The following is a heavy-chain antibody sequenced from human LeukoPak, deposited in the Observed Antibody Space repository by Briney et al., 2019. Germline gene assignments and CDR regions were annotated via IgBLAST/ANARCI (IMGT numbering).Heavy chain of an antibody. D-gene: IGHD3-22*01. CDR2: ISYDGSNK. CDR3: ARGYYDSSGYYYGFDY. CDR1: GFTFSSYA. V-gene: IGHV3-30-3*01. Sequence: QPGRSLRLSCAASGFTFSSYAMHWVRQAPGKGLEWVAVISYDGSNKYYADSVKGRFTISRDNSKNTLYLQMNSLRAGDTAVYYCARGYYDSSGYYYGFDYWGQGTLVTVSS. J-gene: IGHJ4*02.